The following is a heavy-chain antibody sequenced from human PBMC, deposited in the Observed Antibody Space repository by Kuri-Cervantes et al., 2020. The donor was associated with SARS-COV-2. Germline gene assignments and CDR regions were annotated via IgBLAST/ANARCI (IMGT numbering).Heavy chain of an antibody. J-gene: IGHJ6*03. CDR3: AVYSSSPYYYYMDV. Sequence: GSLRLSCAVSGYSTSSGYYWGWIRQPPGKGLEWIGSIYHSGSTYYNPSLKSRVTISVDTSKNQFSLKLSSVTAADTAVYYCAVYSSSPYYYYMDVWGKGTTVTVSS. CDR1: GYSTSSGYY. V-gene: IGHV4-38-2*01. D-gene: IGHD6-13*01. CDR2: IYHSGST.